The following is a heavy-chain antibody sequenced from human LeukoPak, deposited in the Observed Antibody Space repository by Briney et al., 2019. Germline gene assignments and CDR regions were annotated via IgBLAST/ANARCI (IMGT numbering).Heavy chain of an antibody. CDR1: GGSISSYY. Sequence: SETLSLTCTVSGGSISSYYWSWIRQPPGKGLEWIGYIYYSGSTNYNPSLKSRVTISVDTSKNQFSLKLSSVTAADTAVYYCARFGSGGDHPRYYYYGMDVWGQGTTVTVSS. CDR2: IYYSGST. J-gene: IGHJ6*02. D-gene: IGHD4-17*01. V-gene: IGHV4-59*01. CDR3: ARFGSGGDHPRYYYYGMDV.